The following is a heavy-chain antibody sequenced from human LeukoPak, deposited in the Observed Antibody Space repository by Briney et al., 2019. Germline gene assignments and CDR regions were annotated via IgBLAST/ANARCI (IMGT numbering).Heavy chain of an antibody. J-gene: IGHJ4*02. CDR1: GGSISSYY. Sequence: SETLSLTCTVSGGSISSYYWSWSRQPPGKGLEWIGYIYYSGSTNYNPSLKSRVTISVDTSKNQFSLKLSSVTAADTAVYYCARASGNSRYFDYWGQGTLVTVSS. V-gene: IGHV4-59*01. D-gene: IGHD4-23*01. CDR3: ARASGNSRYFDY. CDR2: IYYSGST.